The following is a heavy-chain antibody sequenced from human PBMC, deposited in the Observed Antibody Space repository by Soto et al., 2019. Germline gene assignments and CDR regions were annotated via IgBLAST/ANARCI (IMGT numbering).Heavy chain of an antibody. V-gene: IGHV3-73*01. Sequence: EVQLVESGGGLVQPGGSLKLSCAASGFTFSGSAMHWVRQASGKGLEWVGRIRSKANSYATAYAASVKGRFTISRDDSKTTAYLQMNSLKTEDTAVYYCRITMVRGVILYYYYMDVWGKGTTVTVSS. CDR3: RITMVRGVILYYYYMDV. D-gene: IGHD3-10*01. CDR1: GFTFSGSA. CDR2: IRSKANSYAT. J-gene: IGHJ6*03.